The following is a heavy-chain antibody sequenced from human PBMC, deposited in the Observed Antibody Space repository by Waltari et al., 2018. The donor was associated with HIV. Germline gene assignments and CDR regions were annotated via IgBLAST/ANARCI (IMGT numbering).Heavy chain of an antibody. V-gene: IGHV3-73*01. J-gene: IGHJ2*01. D-gene: IGHD6-19*01. CDR1: GFSFSDTG. CDR2: LSSRRHNYAP. Sequence: VQLLESGGGLVPPGASLTLSCTASGFSFSDTGLLWVRQAPGKLPGGVGRLSSRRHNYAPIYTRSLEGRFNISRHDAENTTFLHLSNLKVEDTAIYFCTVGSPDYWYFHLWGRGTLVTVSS. CDR3: TVGSPDYWYFHL.